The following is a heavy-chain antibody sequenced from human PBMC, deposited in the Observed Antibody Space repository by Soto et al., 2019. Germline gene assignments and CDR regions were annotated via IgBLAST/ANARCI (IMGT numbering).Heavy chain of an antibody. J-gene: IGHJ4*02. CDR3: ARGDEMTAVTIFEY. V-gene: IGHV1-69*01. Sequence: QVQLVQSGAEVKRPGSSVKVSCKASGGAFGSYAVSWVRQAPGQGLEWIGGVIPAFDTSNYALTFQGRVTITADESTTLVFMELRSLRSEYTALYFWARGDEMTAVTIFEYWGQGTLITVSS. CDR2: VIPAFDTS. CDR1: GGAFGSYA. D-gene: IGHD4-17*01.